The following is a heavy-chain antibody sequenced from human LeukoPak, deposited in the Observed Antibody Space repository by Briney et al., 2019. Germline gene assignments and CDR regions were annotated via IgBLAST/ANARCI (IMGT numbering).Heavy chain of an antibody. D-gene: IGHD6-13*01. CDR3: AKDGVGSSWNFDY. V-gene: IGHV3-30*18. J-gene: IGHJ4*02. Sequence: GRSLRLSCAASGFTFSSYGMHWVRQAPGKGLEWVAVISYDGSNKYYADSVKGRFTISIDNSKNTLYLQMNSLRAEDTAVYYCAKDGVGSSWNFDYWGQGTLVTVSS. CDR2: ISYDGSNK. CDR1: GFTFSSYG.